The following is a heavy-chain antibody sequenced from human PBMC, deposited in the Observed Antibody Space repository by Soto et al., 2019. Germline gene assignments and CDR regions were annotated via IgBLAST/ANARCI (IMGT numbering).Heavy chain of an antibody. J-gene: IGHJ6*02. CDR3: ARKPYSHYFGMDV. V-gene: IGHV1-18*01. D-gene: IGHD2-21*01. CDR1: GYIFSDYG. Sequence: ASVKVSCKASGYIFSDYGINWVRLAPGQGLEWMGWIIPYNDNTKYAENFQGRVTLTTDTSTNTVYMELRSLTPDDTGVYFCARKPYSHYFGMDVWGQGTSVTVSS. CDR2: IIPYNDNT.